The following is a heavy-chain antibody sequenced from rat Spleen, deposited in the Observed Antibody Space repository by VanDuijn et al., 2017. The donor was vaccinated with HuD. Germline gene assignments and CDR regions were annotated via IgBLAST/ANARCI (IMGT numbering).Heavy chain of an antibody. Sequence: EVQLVESGGGLVQPGRSMKLSCAASGFTFSDYGVAWVRQAPTKGLEWVATISYGDSSGHSSTYYRDSVKGRFTISRDNAKSTLSLQMDSLRSEDTATYYCARAGYLRDWYFDFWGPGTMVTVSS. CDR1: GFTFSDYG. J-gene: IGHJ1*01. V-gene: IGHV5-29*01. CDR3: ARAGYLRDWYFDF. CDR2: ISYGDSSGHSST. D-gene: IGHD2-5*01.